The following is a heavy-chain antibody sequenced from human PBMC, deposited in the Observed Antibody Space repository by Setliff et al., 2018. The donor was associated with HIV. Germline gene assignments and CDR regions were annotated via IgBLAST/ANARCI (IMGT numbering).Heavy chain of an antibody. Sequence: SETLSLTCTVSGGSINTYFWSWIRQAPGKGLEWLGYIYISGTTNYNPSLKGRVTMFLDTSKNQFSLKLTSVTAADTAVYYCARRSIVGSTRGYYYYALDVWGQGTTVTVSS. V-gene: IGHV4-4*08. CDR1: GGSINTYF. D-gene: IGHD1-26*01. CDR3: ARRSIVGSTRGYYYYALDV. CDR2: IYISGTT. J-gene: IGHJ6*02.